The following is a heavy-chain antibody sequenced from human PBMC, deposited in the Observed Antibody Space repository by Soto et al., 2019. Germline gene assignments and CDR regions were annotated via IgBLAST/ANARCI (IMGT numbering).Heavy chain of an antibody. Sequence: QVQLVQSGAEVKKPGSSVKVSCKASGGTFSSYAISWVRQAPGQGLEWMGGIIPIFGTANYAQKFQGRVTITADESTSTAYMELSSLXSEDXXXXXXXXXYYDSSGYYYVGGWGQGTLV. J-gene: IGHJ4*02. CDR2: IIPIFGTA. CDR3: XXXYYDSSGYYYVGG. D-gene: IGHD3-22*01. V-gene: IGHV1-69*01. CDR1: GGTFSSYA.